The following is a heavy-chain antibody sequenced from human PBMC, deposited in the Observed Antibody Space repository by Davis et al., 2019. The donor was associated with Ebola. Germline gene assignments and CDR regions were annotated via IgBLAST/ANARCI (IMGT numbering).Heavy chain of an antibody. Sequence: GESLKISCVASGFSFSGFWMTWVRQAPGKGLEWVANIKHDGSEKYDVDSVRGRFTISRDNTRNSLFLQMNSLRVDDTAVYYCARDNRGRPLGYWGKGTLVIVSS. CDR2: IKHDGSEK. CDR1: GFSFSGFW. J-gene: IGHJ1*01. V-gene: IGHV3-7*03. D-gene: IGHD3-16*02. CDR3: ARDNRGRPLGY.